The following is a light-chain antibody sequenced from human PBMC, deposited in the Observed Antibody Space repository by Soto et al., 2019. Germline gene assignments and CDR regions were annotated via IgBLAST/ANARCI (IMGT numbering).Light chain of an antibody. CDR3: AAWDDSLSGPV. Sequence: QSVLTQPASVSGSPGQSITISCTGTSSDVGGYKYVYWYQQLPGTAPKLLIQHNNQRPSGVPDQFSGSKSGASASLAISGLRSADEANYYCAAWDDSLSGPVFGGGTKVTV. V-gene: IGLV1-47*02. CDR1: SSDVGGYKY. CDR2: HNN. J-gene: IGLJ3*02.